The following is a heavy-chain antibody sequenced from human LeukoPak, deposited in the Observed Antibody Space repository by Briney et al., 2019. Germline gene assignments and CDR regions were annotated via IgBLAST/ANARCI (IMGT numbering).Heavy chain of an antibody. Sequence: SETLSLTCTVSGGSINSGDYFWSWIRQPPGKGLEWIGYIYYSGSTNYNPSLKSRVTISVDTSKNQFSLKLSSVTAADTAVYYCARRAYSYGYYYYYGMDVWGQGTTVTVSS. J-gene: IGHJ6*02. CDR2: IYYSGST. D-gene: IGHD5-18*01. V-gene: IGHV4-61*08. CDR3: ARRAYSYGYYYYYGMDV. CDR1: GGSINSGDYF.